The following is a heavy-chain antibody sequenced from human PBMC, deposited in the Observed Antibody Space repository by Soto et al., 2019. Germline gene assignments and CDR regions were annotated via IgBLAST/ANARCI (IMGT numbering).Heavy chain of an antibody. J-gene: IGHJ4*02. V-gene: IGHV5-51*01. CDR3: ARQKSSTSCYSDY. CDR2: IYPGDSDT. D-gene: IGHD2-2*01. CDR1: GYSFTSYW. Sequence: GESLKNSCKGSGYSFTSYWIGWVRQMPGKGLEWMGIIYPGDSDTRYSPSFQGQATISADKSISTAYLQWSSLKASDTAMYYCARQKSSTSCYSDYWGQGTLVTVSS.